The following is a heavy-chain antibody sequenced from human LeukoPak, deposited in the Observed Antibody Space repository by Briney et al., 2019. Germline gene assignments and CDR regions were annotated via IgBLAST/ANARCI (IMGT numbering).Heavy chain of an antibody. CDR1: GFSFRRDW. J-gene: IGHJ5*02. D-gene: IGHD2-2*01. CDR3: ARDDCSSISCYHNWFDP. CDR2: IKQDGSEK. V-gene: IGHV3-7*01. Sequence: AAGSLRLSCAAAGFSFRRDWMSWVRQAPGKGLEWVANIKQDGSEKYYVDSVKGRFTISRDNAKNSLYLQMNSLRAEDTAVYYCARDDCSSISCYHNWFDPWGQGTLVTVSS.